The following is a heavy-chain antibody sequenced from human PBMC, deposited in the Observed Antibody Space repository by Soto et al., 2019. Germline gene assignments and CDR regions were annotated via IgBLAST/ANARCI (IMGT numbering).Heavy chain of an antibody. Sequence: EVQLLESGGGLVQPGGSLRLSCAASGFTFSSYAMSWVRQAPGKGLEWVSAISGSGGSTYYADSVKGRFTISRDNSKNKLYLQMNSLRAEDTAVYYCAKDTNCSGGSCYSGAIDYWGQGTLVTVSS. CDR1: GFTFSSYA. V-gene: IGHV3-23*01. J-gene: IGHJ4*02. CDR3: AKDTNCSGGSCYSGAIDY. D-gene: IGHD2-15*01. CDR2: ISGSGGST.